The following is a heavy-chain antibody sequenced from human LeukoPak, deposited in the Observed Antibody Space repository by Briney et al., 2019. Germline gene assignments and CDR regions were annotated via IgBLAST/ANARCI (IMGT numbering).Heavy chain of an antibody. D-gene: IGHD6-19*01. Sequence: AGGSLRLSCAAFGFTFDDFTMHWVRQAPGKGLEWVSLISWDGGTTYYADSVKGRFTISRDNSKNSLYLQMNSLRTEDTAFYFCAKDWDSSGPIDYWGQGTLVTVSS. V-gene: IGHV3-43*01. CDR2: ISWDGGTT. CDR1: GFTFDDFT. CDR3: AKDWDSSGPIDY. J-gene: IGHJ4*02.